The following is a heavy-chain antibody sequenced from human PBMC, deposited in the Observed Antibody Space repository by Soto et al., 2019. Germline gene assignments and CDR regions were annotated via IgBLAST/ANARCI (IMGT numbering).Heavy chain of an antibody. D-gene: IGHD3-22*01. CDR2: ISGSGGST. Sequence: EVQLLESGGGLVQPGGSLRLSCAASGFTFSSYAMSWVRQAPGKGLEWVSAISGSGGSTYYADSVKGRFTISRDNSKSTRYLQMNSLRAEDTAVYYCAANRGYTYYCGMDVWGQGPTVTVSS. J-gene: IGHJ6*02. CDR1: GFTFSSYA. CDR3: AANRGYTYYCGMDV. V-gene: IGHV3-23*01.